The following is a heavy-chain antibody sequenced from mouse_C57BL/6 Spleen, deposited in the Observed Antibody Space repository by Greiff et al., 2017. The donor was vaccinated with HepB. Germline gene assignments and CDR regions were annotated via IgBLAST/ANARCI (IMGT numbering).Heavy chain of an antibody. CDR3: ARSSSGYVAWFAY. Sequence: VKLQQPGAELVKPGASVKLSCKASGYTFTSYWMHWVKQRPGQGLEWIGMIHPNSGSTNYNEKFKSKATLTVDKSSSTAYMQLSSLTSEDSAVYYCARSSSGYVAWFAYWGQGTLVTVSA. CDR2: IHPNSGST. CDR1: GYTFTSYW. V-gene: IGHV1-64*01. J-gene: IGHJ3*01. D-gene: IGHD3-2*02.